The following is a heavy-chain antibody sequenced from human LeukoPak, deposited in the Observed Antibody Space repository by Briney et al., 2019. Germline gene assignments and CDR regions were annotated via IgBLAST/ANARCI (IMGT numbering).Heavy chain of an antibody. Sequence: GGSLRLSCAASGFTFSSYAMSWVRQAPGKGLEWVSAISGSGGSTYYADSVKGRFTISRDNSKNTLYLQMNGLRAEDTAVYYCAKDERSSWTYYFGYWGQGTLVTVSS. CDR1: GFTFSSYA. V-gene: IGHV3-23*01. CDR2: ISGSGGST. J-gene: IGHJ4*02. CDR3: AKDERSSWTYYFGY. D-gene: IGHD6-13*01.